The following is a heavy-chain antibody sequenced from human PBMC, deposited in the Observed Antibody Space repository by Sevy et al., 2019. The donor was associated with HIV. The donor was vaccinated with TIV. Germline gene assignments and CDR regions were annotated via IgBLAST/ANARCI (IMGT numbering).Heavy chain of an antibody. Sequence: ASVKVSCKVFGYSLSKLSMHWVRQAPGKGLEWMGSLDPGNGEITYAQTLQGRVTMTEDTSTDTAYMELSSLTSEDTATYYCATVGLGYYSGSSYYQGDWFDPLGQGTLVTVSS. J-gene: IGHJ5*02. D-gene: IGHD2-15*01. V-gene: IGHV1-24*01. CDR2: LDPGNGEI. CDR1: GYSLSKLS. CDR3: ATVGLGYYSGSSYYQGDWFDP.